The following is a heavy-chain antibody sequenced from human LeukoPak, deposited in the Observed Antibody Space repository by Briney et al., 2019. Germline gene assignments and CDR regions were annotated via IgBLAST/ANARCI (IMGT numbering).Heavy chain of an antibody. CDR1: GGSINSYY. J-gene: IGHJ4*02. V-gene: IGHV4-59*01. CDR3: ARVLPESKPPGYFDY. CDR2: IYYGGST. Sequence: SETLSLTCTVSGGSINSYYWSWIRQPPGKGLEWIGYIYYGGSTNYNPSLKSRVTISVDTSKNQFSLKLSSVTAADTAVYYCARVLPESKPPGYFDYWGQGTLVTVSS.